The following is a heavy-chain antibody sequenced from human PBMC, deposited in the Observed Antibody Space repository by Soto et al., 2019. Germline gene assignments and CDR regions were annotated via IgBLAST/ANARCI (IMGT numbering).Heavy chain of an antibody. D-gene: IGHD3-9*01. CDR1: GYTLTELS. V-gene: IGHV1-24*01. Sequence: GASVKVSCKVSGYTLTELSMHWVRQAPGKGLEWMGGFDPEDGETIYAQKFQGRVTMTEDTSTDTAYMELSSLRPEDTAVYYCATDHPRLRTQLRYFDWPPTGFDYWGQGTLVTVSS. CDR2: FDPEDGET. CDR3: ATDHPRLRTQLRYFDWPPTGFDY. J-gene: IGHJ4*02.